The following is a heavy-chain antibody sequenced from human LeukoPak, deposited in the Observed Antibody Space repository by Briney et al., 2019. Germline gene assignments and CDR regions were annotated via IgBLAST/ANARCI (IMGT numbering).Heavy chain of an antibody. Sequence: SVKVSCKASGGTFSSYAISWVRQAPGQGLEWMGRIIPIFGTANYAQKFQDRVTVTTDESTSTAYMELSSLRSEDTAVYYCARESPTMLDFDYWGQGTLVTVSS. CDR2: IIPIFGTA. J-gene: IGHJ4*02. V-gene: IGHV1-69*05. CDR1: GGTFSSYA. CDR3: ARESPTMLDFDY. D-gene: IGHD3-10*02.